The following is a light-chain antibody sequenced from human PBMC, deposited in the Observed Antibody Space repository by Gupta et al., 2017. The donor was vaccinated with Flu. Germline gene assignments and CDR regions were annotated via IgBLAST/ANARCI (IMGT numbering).Light chain of an antibody. V-gene: IGKV1-5*03. CDR3: QQDGSYSLT. Sequence: PSTLSAYEGDRVTITCRASQSLSSWLAWYQQKPGKAPNLLIYKASNLESGVPSRFSGSGSGTEFTLTISSLQPDDFATYYCQQDGSYSLTFGGGTKVEI. CDR2: KAS. J-gene: IGKJ4*01. CDR1: QSLSSW.